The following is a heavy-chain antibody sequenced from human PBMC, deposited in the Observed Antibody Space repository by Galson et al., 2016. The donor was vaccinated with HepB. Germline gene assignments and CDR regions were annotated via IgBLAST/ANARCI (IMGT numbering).Heavy chain of an antibody. Sequence: SLRLSCAASGFTFSNYVMTWVRQAPGKGLEWVSAISVSGDRTYYADSLKGRFTISRDNSKNTLYLEMNSLSAEDTAVYYCAKDSSAYGWYFDYWGQGTLVTVSS. D-gene: IGHD3-22*01. CDR2: ISVSGDRT. V-gene: IGHV3-23*01. CDR1: GFTFSNYV. CDR3: AKDSSAYGWYFDY. J-gene: IGHJ4*02.